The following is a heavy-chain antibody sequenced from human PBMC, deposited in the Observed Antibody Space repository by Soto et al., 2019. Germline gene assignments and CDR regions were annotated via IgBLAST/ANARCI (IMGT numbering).Heavy chain of an antibody. CDR2: IYYSGST. J-gene: IGHJ4*02. CDR1: GGSISSSRYY. V-gene: IGHV4-39*01. CDR3: ARHTPAISISDH. D-gene: IGHD2-15*01. Sequence: QESGPGLVKPSETLSLTCTVSGGSISSSRYYWGWIRQPPGKGLEWIGSIYYSGSTYYNPSLKSRVTISVDTSKNQFSLKLSSVTAADTAVYYCARHTPAISISDHWGQGTLVTVSS.